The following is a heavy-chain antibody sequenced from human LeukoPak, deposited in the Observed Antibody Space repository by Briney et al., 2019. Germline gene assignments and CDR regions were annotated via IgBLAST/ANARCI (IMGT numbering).Heavy chain of an antibody. CDR2: INHSGST. Sequence: SETLSLTCAVYGGSFSGYYWSWIRQPPGKGLEWIGEINHSGSTNYNPSLKSRVTTSVDTSKNQFSLKLSSVTAADTAVYYCAGSYYDILTGPNNWFDPWGQGTLVTVSS. CDR3: AGSYYDILTGPNNWFDP. V-gene: IGHV4-34*01. D-gene: IGHD3-9*01. J-gene: IGHJ5*02. CDR1: GGSFSGYY.